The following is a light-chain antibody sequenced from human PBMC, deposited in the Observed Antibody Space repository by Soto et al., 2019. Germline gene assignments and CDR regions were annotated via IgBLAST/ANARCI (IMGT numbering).Light chain of an antibody. Sequence: DIQMTQSPSSLSASVGDRVTITCRASQSISSYLNWYQQKPGKAPKLLIYAASSLQSGVPSRFSGSGSGTDFTLNISSLQPEDFATYYCQQSLSFGQGTKVEIK. V-gene: IGKV1-39*01. CDR2: AAS. J-gene: IGKJ1*01. CDR1: QSISSY. CDR3: QQSLS.